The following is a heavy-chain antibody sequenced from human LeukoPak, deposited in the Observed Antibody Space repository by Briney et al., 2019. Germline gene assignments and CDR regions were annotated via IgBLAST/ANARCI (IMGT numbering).Heavy chain of an antibody. D-gene: IGHD3-22*01. CDR3: AKAGYYYDSSGYRYFDY. Sequence: GGSLRLSCAASGFTFSSYAMSWVRQAPGKGLEWVSAISGSGGSTYYADSVKGRFTISRDNSKNTLYLQMNSLRAEDTAVYYCAKAGYYYDSSGYRYFDYWGQGTLVTVSS. V-gene: IGHV3-23*01. CDR1: GFTFSSYA. CDR2: ISGSGGST. J-gene: IGHJ4*02.